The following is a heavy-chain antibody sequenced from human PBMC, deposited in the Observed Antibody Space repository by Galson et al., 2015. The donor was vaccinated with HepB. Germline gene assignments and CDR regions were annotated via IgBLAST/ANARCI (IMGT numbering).Heavy chain of an antibody. D-gene: IGHD4-17*01. V-gene: IGHV4-30-2*01. J-gene: IGHJ4*02. Sequence: TLSLTCTVSDDSIITGAYSWNWIRQPPGKGLEWIGFIYHTGNTFYNPTLKSRVTISVDKSKNQFSLRLTSVTAADTAIYYCARGEGDYGLGYWGQGALVTASP. CDR2: IYHTGNT. CDR3: ARGEGDYGLGY. CDR1: DDSIITGAYS.